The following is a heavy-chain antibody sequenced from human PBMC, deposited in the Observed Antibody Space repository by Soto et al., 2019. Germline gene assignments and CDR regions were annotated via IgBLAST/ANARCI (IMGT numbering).Heavy chain of an antibody. Sequence: PGGSLRLSCVASGFTLRNYWMAWVRQTPGKGLEFVANIRQDGDEINYVDSVKGRFTISRDNAKNSLYLQMNSLRAEDTAVYYCARWPGRRDGTDAFDIWGQGTMVTVSS. J-gene: IGHJ3*02. CDR3: ARWPGRRDGTDAFDI. V-gene: IGHV3-7*03. CDR1: GFTLRNYW. D-gene: IGHD2-15*01. CDR2: IRQDGDEI.